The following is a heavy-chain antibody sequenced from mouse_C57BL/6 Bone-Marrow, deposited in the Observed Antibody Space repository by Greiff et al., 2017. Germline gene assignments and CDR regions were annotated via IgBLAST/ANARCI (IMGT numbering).Heavy chain of an antibody. CDR3: ARRGYGSSYVYYAMDY. J-gene: IGHJ4*01. V-gene: IGHV1-26*01. CDR1: GYTFTDYY. Sequence: VQLQQSGPELVKPGASVKISCKASGYTFTDYYMNWVKQSHGNSLEWIGDINPNNGGTSYNQKFKGKATLTVDKSSSTAYMELRSLTSEDSAVYYCARRGYGSSYVYYAMDYWGQGTSVTVSS. D-gene: IGHD1-1*01. CDR2: INPNNGGT.